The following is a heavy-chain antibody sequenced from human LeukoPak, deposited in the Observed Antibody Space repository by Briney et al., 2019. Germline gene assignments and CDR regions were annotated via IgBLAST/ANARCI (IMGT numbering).Heavy chain of an antibody. CDR2: ISSGGTT. CDR1: GFTVSSNY. D-gene: IGHD4-23*01. V-gene: IGHV3-53*05. CDR3: AKDMEDYGGNSFDS. J-gene: IGHJ5*01. Sequence: GGSLRLSCAASGFTVSSNYMSWVRQAPGKGLEWVSVISSGGTTYYADSVKGRFTISRDNSKNSVYLEMKNLRIEDTAFYYCAKDMEDYGGNSFDSWGEGTLVTVSS.